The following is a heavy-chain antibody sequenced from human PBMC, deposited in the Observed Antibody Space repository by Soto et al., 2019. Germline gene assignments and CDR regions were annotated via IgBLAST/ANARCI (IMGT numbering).Heavy chain of an antibody. CDR3: ARRGGSNGWGDFDS. J-gene: IGHJ4*02. V-gene: IGHV3-23*01. CDR1: GFTFSRYA. CDR2: ISYSDHST. D-gene: IGHD6-19*01. Sequence: EVQLWESGGGLVQPGGSLRLSCAASGFTFSRYAMNWVRQAPGKGLEWVSSISYSDHSTYYADSVKGRFTISRDNSKDTMYLQMNNRRAEDTAVYYCARRGGSNGWGDFDSWGQGTLVSVSS.